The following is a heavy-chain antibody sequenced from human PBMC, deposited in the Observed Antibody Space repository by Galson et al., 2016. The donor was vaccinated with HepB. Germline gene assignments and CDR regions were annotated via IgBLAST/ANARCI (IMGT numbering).Heavy chain of an antibody. CDR3: ARFGGATGGDWFDP. V-gene: IGHV3-53*01. Sequence: SLRLSCAASGLTVGGNYMSWVRQAPGKGLEWVSSIFSGGGTYYADSVKGRVTISRDNSKNTVYLEMGNLRPGDTAVYYCARFGGATGGDWFDPWGQGTLVTVSS. D-gene: IGHD1-26*01. CDR1: GLTVGGNY. J-gene: IGHJ5*02. CDR2: IFSGGGT.